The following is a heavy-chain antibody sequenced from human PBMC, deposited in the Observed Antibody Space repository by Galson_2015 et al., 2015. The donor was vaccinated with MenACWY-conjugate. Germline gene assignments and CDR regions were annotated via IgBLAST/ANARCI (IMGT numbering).Heavy chain of an antibody. V-gene: IGHV1-3*01. D-gene: IGHD3-22*01. J-gene: IGHJ4*02. CDR2: INAGNGNT. CDR1: GYTFTSYA. CDR3: AIRTDSSGYNY. Sequence: SVKVSCKASGYTFTSYALHWVRQAPGQRLELMGWINAGNGNTKYSQKFQGRVTITRDTSASTAYMGLSSLRSEDTAVYYCAIRTDSSGYNYWGQGTLVTVSS.